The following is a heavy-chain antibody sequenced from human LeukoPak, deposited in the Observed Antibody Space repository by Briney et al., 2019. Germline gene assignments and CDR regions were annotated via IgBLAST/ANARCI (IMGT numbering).Heavy chain of an antibody. CDR3: ALGSITIFGVPLGDAFDI. CDR2: MNPNSGNT. Sequence: GASVTVSFKASGYTFTIYDINGVRQATGQGVEWMGWMNPNSGNTGYAQKFQGRVTMTRNTSISTAYMELSSLRSEDTAVYSCALGSITIFGVPLGDAFDIWGQGTMVTVSS. V-gene: IGHV1-8*01. D-gene: IGHD3-3*01. CDR1: GYTFTIYD. J-gene: IGHJ3*02.